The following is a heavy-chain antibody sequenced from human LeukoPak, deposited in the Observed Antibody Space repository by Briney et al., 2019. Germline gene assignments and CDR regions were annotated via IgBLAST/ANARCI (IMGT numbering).Heavy chain of an antibody. CDR3: ARAGGGIVVVPADR. D-gene: IGHD2-2*01. CDR1: GFDFSFYW. Sequence: GGSLRLSCAASGFDFSFYWMSWVRQAPGKGLEWVANIKQDGSEKYYVDSVKGRFTISRDSAKNSLYLQMNSLRAEDTAVYYCARAGGGIVVVPADRWGQGTLVTVSS. CDR2: IKQDGSEK. J-gene: IGHJ4*02. V-gene: IGHV3-7*01.